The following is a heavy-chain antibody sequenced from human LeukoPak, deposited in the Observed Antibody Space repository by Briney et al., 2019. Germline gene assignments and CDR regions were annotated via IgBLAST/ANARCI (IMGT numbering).Heavy chain of an antibody. CDR3: AKDREGLLWFGELFDWFDP. CDR2: ISGSGGST. Sequence: GGSLRLSCAASGFTFSSYGMSWVRQAPGKGLEWVSAISGSGGSTYYADSVKGRFTISRDNSKDTLYLQMNSLRAEDTAVYYCAKDREGLLWFGELFDWFDPWGQGTLVTVSS. J-gene: IGHJ5*02. CDR1: GFTFSSYG. V-gene: IGHV3-23*01. D-gene: IGHD3-10*01.